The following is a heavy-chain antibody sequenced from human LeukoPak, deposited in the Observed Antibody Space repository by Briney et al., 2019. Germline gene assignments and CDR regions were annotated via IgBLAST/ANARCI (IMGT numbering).Heavy chain of an antibody. J-gene: IGHJ4*02. CDR2: MNPNRGNT. CDR1: GYTFSTHD. V-gene: IGHV1-8*01. CDR3: ARGTEASDY. D-gene: IGHD1-1*01. Sequence: GASVKVSCKASGYTFSTHDINWVREAAGQGVEWMGWMNPNRGNTGYAQKFQGRVTMTSSTSITTAYMELSSLTSEDTAVYYCARGTEASDYWGQGTLVTVSS.